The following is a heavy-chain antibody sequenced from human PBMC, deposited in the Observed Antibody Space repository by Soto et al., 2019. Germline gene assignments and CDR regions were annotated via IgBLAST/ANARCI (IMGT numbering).Heavy chain of an antibody. V-gene: IGHV1-69*06. CDR3: ARGRYDSSGYDFDY. CDR1: GGSFSSSA. Sequence: QVQLVQSGAEVKKPGSSVKVSCKASGGSFSSSAFSWVRQAPGQGLEWMGGIIPMFGTANYAQKFQGRVTIFADKSTSIVYMELCSLRFEDTAVYYCARGRYDSSGYDFDYWGQGTLVTIST. CDR2: IIPMFGTA. J-gene: IGHJ4*02. D-gene: IGHD3-22*01.